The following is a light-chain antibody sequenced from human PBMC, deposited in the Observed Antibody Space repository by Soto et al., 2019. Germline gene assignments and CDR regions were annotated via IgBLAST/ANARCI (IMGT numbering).Light chain of an antibody. CDR2: GAS. Sequence: EIVLTLSPCTLSLSHRERATPSCMASQSVSSSYLAWYQQKPGQAPRLLIYGASSRATGIPDRFSGSGSGTDFTLTISRLEPEDSAVYYCQQRSNWPPTFGGGAKVDIK. J-gene: IGKJ4*01. CDR3: QQRSNWPPT. V-gene: IGKV3D-20*02. CDR1: QSVSSSY.